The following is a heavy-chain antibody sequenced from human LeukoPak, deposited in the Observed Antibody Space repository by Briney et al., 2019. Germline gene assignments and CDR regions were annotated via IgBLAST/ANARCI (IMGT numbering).Heavy chain of an antibody. D-gene: IGHD5-12*01. V-gene: IGHV3-30*18. CDR3: AKVGGYDFSYYFDY. J-gene: IGHJ4*02. CDR2: ISYDGSNK. CDR1: GSTFRSYG. Sequence: GGSLRLLCGASGSTFRSYGMLGVRHARDKGVVGVAVISYDGSNKYYADSVKGRFTISRDNSKNTLYLQMNSLRAEETAVYYCAKVGGYDFSYYFDYWGQGTLVTVSS.